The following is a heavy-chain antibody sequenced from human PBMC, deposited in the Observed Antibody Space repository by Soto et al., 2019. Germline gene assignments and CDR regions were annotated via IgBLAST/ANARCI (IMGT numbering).Heavy chain of an antibody. CDR2: ISASGGST. Sequence: GGSLRLSCAASGFTFSSYALSWVRQAPGKGLEWVSAISASGGSTYYADSVKGRFTISRDKSKNTLYLYMNSLRGEDTAVYYCAKDTKGGQYGVFDYWGQGTLVTVSS. CDR1: GFTFSSYA. V-gene: IGHV3-23*01. CDR3: AKDTKGGQYGVFDY. J-gene: IGHJ4*02. D-gene: IGHD1-1*01.